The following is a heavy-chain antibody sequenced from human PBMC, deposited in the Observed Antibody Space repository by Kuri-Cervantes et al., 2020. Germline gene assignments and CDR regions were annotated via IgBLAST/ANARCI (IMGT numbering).Heavy chain of an antibody. Sequence: GSLRLSCTVSGGSVSSSSYYWSWIRQPPGKGLEWIGYIYYSGSINYNPSLKSRVTISVDTSKNQFSLKLNSVTAADTAVYYCARGGRGRYYYESSGYFYFDYWGQGTLVTVLL. CDR1: GGSVSSSSYY. D-gene: IGHD3-22*01. CDR2: IYYSGSI. CDR3: ARGGRGRYYYESSGYFYFDY. V-gene: IGHV4-61*01. J-gene: IGHJ4*02.